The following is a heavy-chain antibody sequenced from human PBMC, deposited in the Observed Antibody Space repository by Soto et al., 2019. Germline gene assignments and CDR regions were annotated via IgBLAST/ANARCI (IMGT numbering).Heavy chain of an antibody. CDR3: ARARPYYYDSSGYYYNWFDP. CDR2: IYYSGST. V-gene: IGHV4-61*01. D-gene: IGHD3-22*01. Sequence: SETLSLTCTVSGGSVSSGSYYWSWIRQPPGKGLEWIGYIYYSGSTNYNPSLKSRVTISVDTSNNQFSLKLSSVTAADTAVYYCARARPYYYDSSGYYYNWFDPWGQGTLVTVSS. CDR1: GGSVSSGSYY. J-gene: IGHJ5*02.